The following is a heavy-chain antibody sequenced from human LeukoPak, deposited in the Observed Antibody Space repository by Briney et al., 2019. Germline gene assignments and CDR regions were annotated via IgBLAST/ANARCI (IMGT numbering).Heavy chain of an antibody. V-gene: IGHV3-30*18. Sequence: GRSLRLSCAASGFTFSSYGMHWVRHAPGKGLGWVAVISYDGSNKYYADSVKGRFTISSDNSKNTLYLQMSSLRAEDTAVYYCAKGGVPFVYFDWSYFDYWGQGTLVTVSS. J-gene: IGHJ4*02. CDR2: ISYDGSNK. CDR3: AKGGVPFVYFDWSYFDY. D-gene: IGHD3-9*01. CDR1: GFTFSSYG.